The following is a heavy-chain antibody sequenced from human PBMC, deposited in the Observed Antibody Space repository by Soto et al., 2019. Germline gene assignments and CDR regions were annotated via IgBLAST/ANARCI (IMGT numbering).Heavy chain of an antibody. Sequence: ASVKVSCKASGYTFTSYAMHWVRQAPGQRLEWMGWINAGNGNTKYSQKFQGRVTITRDTSASTACMELSSLRSEDTAVYYCARDPAYGDYDDAFDIWGQGTMVTVSS. CDR2: INAGNGNT. D-gene: IGHD4-17*01. CDR3: ARDPAYGDYDDAFDI. V-gene: IGHV1-3*01. CDR1: GYTFTSYA. J-gene: IGHJ3*02.